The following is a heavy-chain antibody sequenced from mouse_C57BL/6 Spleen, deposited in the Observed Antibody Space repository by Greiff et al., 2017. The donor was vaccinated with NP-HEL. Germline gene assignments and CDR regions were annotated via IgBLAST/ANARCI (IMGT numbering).Heavy chain of an antibody. CDR2: IWGDGST. D-gene: IGHD4-1*01. CDR1: GFSLTSYG. CDR3: AKPPNWDADWYFDV. V-gene: IGHV2-3*01. J-gene: IGHJ1*03. Sequence: VQLVESGPGLVAPSHCLSITCTVSGFSLTSYGVSWVRQTPGKGLEWLGVIWGDGSTNYHSALISRLCLSKDNSKSQVFLKLNSLQTDDTATYYCAKPPNWDADWYFDVWGTGTTVTVSS.